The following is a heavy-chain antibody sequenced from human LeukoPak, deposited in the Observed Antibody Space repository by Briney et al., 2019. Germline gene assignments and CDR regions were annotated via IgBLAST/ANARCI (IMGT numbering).Heavy chain of an antibody. J-gene: IGHJ4*02. V-gene: IGHV4-4*02. Sequence: PSETLSLTCAVSGGSISSSNWWNWVRQPPGKGLEWTGEVHHSGTINYNPSLKSRVTISVDKSKNQFSVKLSSVTAADTAVYYCARGDDSASWLVDHWGQGTLVTVSS. CDR3: ARGDDSASWLVDH. D-gene: IGHD6-13*01. CDR1: GGSISSSNW. CDR2: VHHSGTI.